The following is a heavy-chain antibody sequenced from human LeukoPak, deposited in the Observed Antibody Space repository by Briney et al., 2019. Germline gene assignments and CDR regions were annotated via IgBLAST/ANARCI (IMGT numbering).Heavy chain of an antibody. CDR3: ASLRGSSGWYAFDI. D-gene: IGHD3-22*01. V-gene: IGHV4-59*10. CDR2: IYSSGST. J-gene: IGHJ3*02. Sequence: SETLSLTCAVYGGSFSGYYWSWIRQPAGKGLEWIGRIYSSGSTNFNPSLKSRVTMSVDTSKNQFSLRLSSVTAADTAVYYCASLRGSSGWYAFDIWGQGTMVTVSS. CDR1: GGSFSGYY.